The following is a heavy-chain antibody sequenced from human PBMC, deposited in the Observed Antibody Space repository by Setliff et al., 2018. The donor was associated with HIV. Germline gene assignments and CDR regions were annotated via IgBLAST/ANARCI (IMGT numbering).Heavy chain of an antibody. CDR3: ARIDPGKFWSLDY. CDR2: RSPYT. J-gene: IGHJ4*02. V-gene: IGHV4-61*02. CDR1: GGSISSGGYY. Sequence: SETLSLTCTVSGGSISSGGYYWSWIRQPAGKGLEWIGRSPYTTYNPSLKSRVTMSLDTSRNQITLTLKSVTAADTAVYFCARIDPGKFWSLDYWGRGTLVTVSS. D-gene: IGHD1-1*01.